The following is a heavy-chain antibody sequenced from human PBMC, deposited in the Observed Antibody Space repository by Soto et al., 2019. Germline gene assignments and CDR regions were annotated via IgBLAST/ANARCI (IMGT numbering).Heavy chain of an antibody. J-gene: IGHJ4*02. CDR2: MNLDTGGT. V-gene: IGHV1-2*06. D-gene: IGHD5-18*01. CDR1: GYRFTAYY. Sequence: QVQLVQSGAEVKSPGASVRVSCKASGYRFTAYYIHWVRQAPGHGLEWMGRMNLDTGGTMYAQKFQGRVTLTRDTSLRTASMEVSSLKSDDTAVYYCARDGNFVLRGYSFAFDVWGQGTLVSVSS. CDR3: ARDGNFVLRGYSFAFDV.